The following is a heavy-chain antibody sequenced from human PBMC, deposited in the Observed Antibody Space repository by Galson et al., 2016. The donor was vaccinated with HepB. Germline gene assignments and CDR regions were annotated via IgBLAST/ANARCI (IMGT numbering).Heavy chain of an antibody. J-gene: IGHJ6*02. Sequence: SLRLSCAASGFTFSYYAIRWVRQAPGKGLEWVAVISYDGSNQYYADSVKGRFTISRDNSKNMLCLQMNSLRAEDTAVYYCARSVWRWRGMDVWGQGTTVTVSS. D-gene: IGHD2-21*01. CDR2: ISYDGSNQ. V-gene: IGHV3-30*04. CDR3: ARSVWRWRGMDV. CDR1: GFTFSYYA.